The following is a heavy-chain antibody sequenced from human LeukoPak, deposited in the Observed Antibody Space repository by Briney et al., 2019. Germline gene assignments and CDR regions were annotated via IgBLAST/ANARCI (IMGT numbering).Heavy chain of an antibody. Sequence: PGRSLRLPCAASGFTFSSYGIHWVRQAPGKGLEWVAVISYDGSRKYYAASVKGRFTISRDNSKNTLYLQMNSLRAEDTAAYYCAKPYYYDRSGSGVTHFDYWGQGTLVTVSS. CDR3: AKPYYYDRSGSGVTHFDY. J-gene: IGHJ4*02. CDR1: GFTFSSYG. D-gene: IGHD3-22*01. CDR2: ISYDGSRK. V-gene: IGHV3-30*18.